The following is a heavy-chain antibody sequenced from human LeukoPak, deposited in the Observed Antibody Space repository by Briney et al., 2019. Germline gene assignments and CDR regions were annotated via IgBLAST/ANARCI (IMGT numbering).Heavy chain of an antibody. CDR2: ISCSGGST. D-gene: IGHD2-8*01. Sequence: GGSLRLSCAASGFTFSSYAMSWVRQAPGKGLEWVSAISCSGGSTYYADSVKGRFTISRDNSKNTLYLQMNSLRAEDTAVYYCTKSGLNGHFDYWAQGTLVTVSS. CDR3: TKSGLNGHFDY. CDR1: GFTFSSYA. V-gene: IGHV3-23*01. J-gene: IGHJ4*02.